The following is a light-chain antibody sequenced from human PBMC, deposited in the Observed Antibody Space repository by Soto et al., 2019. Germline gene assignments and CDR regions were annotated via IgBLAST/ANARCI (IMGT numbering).Light chain of an antibody. V-gene: IGKV1-17*01. J-gene: IGKJ4*01. CDR2: AAS. CDR1: QGIRSD. CDR3: LQHNNYPPLT. Sequence: DIQMTQSPSSLSAFVRDRVTITCRASQGIRSDLGWFPQKPEKAPKRLIYAASSLQSGVPSRFSGSGSGTEFTLTISSLQPEDFATYCCLQHNNYPPLTFGGGTKLEIK.